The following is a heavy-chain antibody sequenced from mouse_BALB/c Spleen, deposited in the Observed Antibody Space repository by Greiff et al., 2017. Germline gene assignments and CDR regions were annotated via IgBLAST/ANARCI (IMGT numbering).Heavy chain of an antibody. CDR2: IWGDGST. CDR3: AKPIYYDYAAWFAY. CDR1: GFSLTSYG. Sequence: VKLVESGPGLVAPSQSLSITCTVSGFSLTSYGVSWVRQPPGKGLEWLGVIWGDGSTNYHSALISRLSISKDNSKSQVFLKLNSLQTDDTAKYYCAKPIYYDYAAWFAYWGQGTLVTVSA. V-gene: IGHV2-3*01. D-gene: IGHD2-4*01. J-gene: IGHJ3*01.